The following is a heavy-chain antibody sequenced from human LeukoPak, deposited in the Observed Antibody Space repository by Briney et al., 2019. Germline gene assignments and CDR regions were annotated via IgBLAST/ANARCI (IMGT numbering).Heavy chain of an antibody. CDR1: GFTFSSYA. J-gene: IGHJ6*02. CDR2: ISYDGSNK. CDR3: TTPPSCGGDCYSYYYYGMDV. D-gene: IGHD2-21*02. Sequence: GRSLRLSCAASGFTFSSYAMHWVRQAPGKGLEWVAVISYDGSNKYYADSVKGRFTISRDNSKNTLYLQMNSLRAEDTAVYYCTTPPSCGGDCYSYYYYGMDVWGQGTTVTVSS. V-gene: IGHV3-30-3*01.